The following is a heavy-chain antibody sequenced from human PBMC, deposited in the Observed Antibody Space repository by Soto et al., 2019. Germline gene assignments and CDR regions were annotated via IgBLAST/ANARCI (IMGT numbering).Heavy chain of an antibody. D-gene: IGHD2-8*02. CDR3: ARVEYTESEYCHGMDV. J-gene: IGHJ6*02. CDR1: VDSVSSNSDG. CDR2: TFHRSKWYN. Sequence: PSQTLSLTSVISVDSVSSNSDGWNWIRRSPSRGLEWLGRTFHRSKWYNDYAVSLKGRISINADTSKNQFSLQLNSVTPEDTAVYYCARVEYTESEYCHGMDVWGQGTTVTVSS. V-gene: IGHV6-1*01.